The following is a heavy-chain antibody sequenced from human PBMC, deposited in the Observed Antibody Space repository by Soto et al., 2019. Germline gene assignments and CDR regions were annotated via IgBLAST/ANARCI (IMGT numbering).Heavy chain of an antibody. CDR2: IYSGGST. J-gene: IGHJ4*02. D-gene: IGHD3-10*01. V-gene: IGHV3-66*01. CDR3: ARGVGQFYGSGRSSFDY. CDR1: GFTVSSNY. Sequence: EVQLVESGGGLVQPGGSLRLSCAASGFTVSSNYMSWVRQAPGKGLEWVSVIYSGGSTYYADSVKGRFTISRDNSKNTLYLQMNSLRAEDTAVYYCARGVGQFYGSGRSSFDYWGQGNLVTVSS.